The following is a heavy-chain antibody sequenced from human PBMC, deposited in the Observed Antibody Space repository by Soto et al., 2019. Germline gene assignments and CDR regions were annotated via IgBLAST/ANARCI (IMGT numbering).Heavy chain of an antibody. CDR2: IDWDDDK. V-gene: IGHV2-70*01. Sequence: SGPTLVNPTQTLTLTCTFSGFSLSTSGMCVSWIRQPPGKALEWLALIDWDDDKYYSTSLKTRLTISKDTSKNQVVLTMTNMDPVDAATYYCARIVVCSGGSCHRSFDYWGQGTLVTVSS. J-gene: IGHJ4*02. CDR1: GFSLSTSGMC. D-gene: IGHD2-15*01. CDR3: ARIVVCSGGSCHRSFDY.